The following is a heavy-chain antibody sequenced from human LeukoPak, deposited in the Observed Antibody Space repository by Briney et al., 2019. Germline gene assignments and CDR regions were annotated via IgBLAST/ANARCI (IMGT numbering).Heavy chain of an antibody. V-gene: IGHV4-39*07. J-gene: IGHJ3*02. Sequence: SETLSLTCTVSGGSISSSSYYWGWIRQPPGKGLEWIGSIYYSGSTYYNPSLKSRVTISVDTSKNQFSLKLSSVTAADTAVYYCARGGGTTTVTSWLAFDIWGQGTMVTVSS. CDR1: GGSISSSSYY. CDR2: IYYSGST. D-gene: IGHD4-17*01. CDR3: ARGGGTTTVTSWLAFDI.